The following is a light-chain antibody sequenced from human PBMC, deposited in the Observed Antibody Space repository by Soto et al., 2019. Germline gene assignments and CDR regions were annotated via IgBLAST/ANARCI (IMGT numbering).Light chain of an antibody. CDR3: QQYNNWPPWT. Sequence: EIVLTQSPATLSVSPGERATLSCRASQSVNSNLASYQQKPGQAPRLLIYGASTRATGIPARFSGSGSGTEFTLTISSLQSEDFAVYYCQQYNNWPPWTFGQGTKVEIK. CDR2: GAS. CDR1: QSVNSN. J-gene: IGKJ1*01. V-gene: IGKV3-15*01.